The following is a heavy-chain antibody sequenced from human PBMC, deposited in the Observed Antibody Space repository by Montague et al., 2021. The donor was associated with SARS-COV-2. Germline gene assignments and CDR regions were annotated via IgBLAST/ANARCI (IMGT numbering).Heavy chain of an antibody. CDR3: ARGFDY. CDR1: GGSISSYY. CDR2: IYYRGST. Sequence: SETLSLTCTVSGGSISSYYWSWIRQPPGKGLEWIGYIYYRGSTNYNPTLKSRVTITVDTSKNQFSLELSSVTSADTAAYYCARGFDYWGQGTLVTVSS. V-gene: IGHV4-59*01. J-gene: IGHJ4*02.